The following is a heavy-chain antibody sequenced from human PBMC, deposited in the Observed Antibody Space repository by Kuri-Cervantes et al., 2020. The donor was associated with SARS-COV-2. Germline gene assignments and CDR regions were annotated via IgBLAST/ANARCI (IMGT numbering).Heavy chain of an antibody. CDR3: ARGQGKQQRGWA. CDR2: ISSSSSYI. Sequence: GESLKISCAASGFTFSSYSMNWVRQAPGKGLEWVSSISSSSSYIYYADSVRGRFTISRDNAKNSLYLQMNSLRAEDTAVYYRARGQGKQQRGWAWGQGTLVTVSS. V-gene: IGHV3-21*01. CDR1: GFTFSSYS. D-gene: IGHD6-13*01. J-gene: IGHJ5*02.